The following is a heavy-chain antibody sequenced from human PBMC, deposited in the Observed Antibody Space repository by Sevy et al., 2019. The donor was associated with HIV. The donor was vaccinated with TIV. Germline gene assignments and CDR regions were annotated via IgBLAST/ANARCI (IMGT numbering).Heavy chain of an antibody. CDR2: INHSGSS. D-gene: IGHD3-16*01. Sequence: SETLSLTCAVYGGSLSGYYWTWIRQPPGKGLEWIGEINHSGSSNYNPTLKSRVTISADTSKNQFSLKLSSVTAVDTAVYYCARGKGEVTTFRDYYYGMDVWGQGTTVTVSS. J-gene: IGHJ6*02. CDR1: GGSLSGYY. V-gene: IGHV4-34*01. CDR3: ARGKGEVTTFRDYYYGMDV.